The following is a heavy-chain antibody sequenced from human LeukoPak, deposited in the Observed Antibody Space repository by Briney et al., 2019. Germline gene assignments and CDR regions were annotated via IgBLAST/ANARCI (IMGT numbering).Heavy chain of an antibody. V-gene: IGHV4-59*12. J-gene: IGHJ5*02. CDR2: IFYSGRN. Sequence: PSETLSLTCTVSGGSISTNSWSWIRQPPGKGLEWIGNIFYSGRNNYNPSLRSRVTMSVDTSKNQFSLKLSSVTAADTAVYYCARRTDTAMVNWFDPWGQGALVTVSS. D-gene: IGHD5-18*01. CDR3: ARRTDTAMVNWFDP. CDR1: GGSISTNS.